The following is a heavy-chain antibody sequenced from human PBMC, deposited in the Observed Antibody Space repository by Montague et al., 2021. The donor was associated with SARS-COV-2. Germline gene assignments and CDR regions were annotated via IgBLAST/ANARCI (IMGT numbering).Heavy chain of an antibody. Sequence: SQTLSLTCAVHGGSFSTYSWNCIRQPPGKGLEWIEEIHHGGSTNYNPSLKSRVTISADTSKNQFSLKLTSVAAADTAVYYCARLGDGVVPSPILGVGPYYSYYYMDVWGKGTTVTVSS. D-gene: IGHD3-10*01. CDR1: GGSFSTYS. CDR3: ARLGDGVVPSPILGVGPYYSYYYMDV. J-gene: IGHJ6*03. CDR2: IHHGGST. V-gene: IGHV4-34*01.